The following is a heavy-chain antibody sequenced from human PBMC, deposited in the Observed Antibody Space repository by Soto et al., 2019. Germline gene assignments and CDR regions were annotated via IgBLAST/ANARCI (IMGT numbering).Heavy chain of an antibody. Sequence: GASVKVSCKASGYTFTSYDINWVRQATGQGLEWMGWMNPNSGNTGYAQKFQGRVTMTRNTSISTAYMELSSLRSEDTAVYYCARGPFYDFWSGYAYYYYYMDVWGKGTTVTVSS. D-gene: IGHD3-3*01. V-gene: IGHV1-8*01. CDR2: MNPNSGNT. CDR3: ARGPFYDFWSGYAYYYYYMDV. J-gene: IGHJ6*03. CDR1: GYTFTSYD.